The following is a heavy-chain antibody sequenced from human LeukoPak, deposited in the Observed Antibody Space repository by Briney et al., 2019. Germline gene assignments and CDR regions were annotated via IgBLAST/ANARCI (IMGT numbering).Heavy chain of an antibody. Sequence: GASVKVSCKASGYTFTGYYMHWVRQAPGQGLEWMGWINPNSGGTSYAQKFQGWVTMTRDTSISTAYMELSRLRSDDTAVYYCARGYRVEAVAGTIDYWGQGTLVTVSS. D-gene: IGHD6-19*01. V-gene: IGHV1-2*04. CDR1: GYTFTGYY. J-gene: IGHJ4*02. CDR3: ARGYRVEAVAGTIDY. CDR2: INPNSGGT.